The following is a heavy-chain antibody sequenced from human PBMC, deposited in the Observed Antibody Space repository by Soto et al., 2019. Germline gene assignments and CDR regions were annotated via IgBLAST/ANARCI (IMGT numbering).Heavy chain of an antibody. CDR3: AKGSLDP. CDR2: INHSGST. CDR1: GVSFRGYY. V-gene: IGHV4-34*01. J-gene: IGHJ5*02. Sequence: SETLSLTCAVYGVSFRGYYWIWLRQPPGKGLEWIGEINHSGSTNYNPTLRSRVTISVDASKNQFSLKLSSVTAADTAVFYCAKGSLDPWGQGTLVTV.